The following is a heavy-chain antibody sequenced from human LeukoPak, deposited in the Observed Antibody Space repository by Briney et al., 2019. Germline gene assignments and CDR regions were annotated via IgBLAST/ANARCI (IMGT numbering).Heavy chain of an antibody. V-gene: IGHV4-34*01. CDR3: AYSSGYQQN. J-gene: IGHJ1*01. CDR2: INHSGST. D-gene: IGHD3-22*01. Sequence: PSETLSLTCAVYGGSFSDYYWSWIRQPPGKGLEWIGEINHSGSTNYNPSLKSRVTLSGDTSKNQFSLKLSSVTAADTAVYYCAYSSGYQQNWGQGTLVTVSS. CDR1: GGSFSDYY.